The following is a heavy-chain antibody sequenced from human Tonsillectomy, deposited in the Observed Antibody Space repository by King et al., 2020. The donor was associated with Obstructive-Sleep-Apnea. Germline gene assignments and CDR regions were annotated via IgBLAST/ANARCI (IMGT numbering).Heavy chain of an antibody. V-gene: IGHV4-30-4*01. J-gene: IGHJ4*02. CDR3: VSLTEEEAIIDY. CDR2: IYYSGTT. Sequence: QLQESGPGLVKPSQTLSLTCTVSGGSISSGDYYWGWIRQPPGKGLEGIGYIYYSGTTYYNPSLKSRITMSVDTSKNQFSLKLNSVTAADTAVYYCVSLTEEEAIIDYWGQGTLVTVSS. D-gene: IGHD7-27*01. CDR1: GGSISSGDYY.